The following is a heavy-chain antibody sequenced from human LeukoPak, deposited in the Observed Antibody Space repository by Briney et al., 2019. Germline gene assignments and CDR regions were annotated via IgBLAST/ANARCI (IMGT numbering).Heavy chain of an antibody. CDR1: GFTFSDYY. Sequence: PGGSLRLSCAASGFTFSDYYLSWIRQTPGMGLEWISYMSNTGNTIYYADSVKGRFTISRDNAGRLLYLQMNSLRAEDTAVYYCASHSRGRPFFQNFDYWGQGTLVTVSS. CDR2: MSNTGNTI. V-gene: IGHV3-11*04. CDR3: ASHSRGRPFFQNFDY. J-gene: IGHJ4*02. D-gene: IGHD2-15*01.